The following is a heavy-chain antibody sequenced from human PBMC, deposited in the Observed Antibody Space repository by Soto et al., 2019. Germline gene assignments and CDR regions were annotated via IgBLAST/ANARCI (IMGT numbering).Heavy chain of an antibody. CDR3: ARQHALRFPVTPRAHFDY. CDR1: GGSISSGDYY. Sequence: PSETLSLTCTVSGGSISSGDYYWSWIRQPPGKGLEWIGYIYYSGSTYYNPSLKSRVTISVDTSKNQFSLKLSSVTAADTAVYYCARQHALRFPVTPRAHFDYWGQGTLVTVSS. CDR2: IYYSGST. D-gene: IGHD2-21*02. V-gene: IGHV4-30-4*01. J-gene: IGHJ4*02.